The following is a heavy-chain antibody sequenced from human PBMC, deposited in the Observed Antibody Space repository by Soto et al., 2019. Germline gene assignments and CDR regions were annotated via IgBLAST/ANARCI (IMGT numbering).Heavy chain of an antibody. J-gene: IGHJ4*02. CDR2: ISGSGGST. CDR3: AKAGGHIVVVTAIWNYFDY. Sequence: GSLRLSCEASGFTFSRVSMNWVRQVPGKGLEWVSAISGSGGSTYYADSVKGRFTISRDNSKNTLYLQMNSLRAEDTAVYYCAKAGGHIVVVTAIWNYFDYWGQGTLVTVSS. V-gene: IGHV3-23*01. D-gene: IGHD2-21*02. CDR1: GFTFSRVS.